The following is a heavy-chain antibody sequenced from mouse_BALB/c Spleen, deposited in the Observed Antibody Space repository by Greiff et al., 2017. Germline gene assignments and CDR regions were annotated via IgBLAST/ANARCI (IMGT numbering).Heavy chain of an antibody. CDR1: GFTFSDYG. V-gene: IGHV5-15*02. Sequence: EVMLVESGGGLVQPGGSRKLSCAASGFTFSDYGMAWVRQAPGKGPEWVAFISNLAYSIYYADTVTGRFTISRENAKNTLYLEMSSLRSEDTAMYYCARGYYYAMDYWGQGTSVTVSS. CDR2: ISNLAYSI. J-gene: IGHJ4*01. CDR3: ARGYYYAMDY.